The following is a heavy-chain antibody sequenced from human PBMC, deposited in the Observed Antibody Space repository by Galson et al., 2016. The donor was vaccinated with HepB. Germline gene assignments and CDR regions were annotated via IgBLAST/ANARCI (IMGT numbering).Heavy chain of an antibody. V-gene: IGHV1-18*01. CDR3: ARVMPSDY. CDR2: ISGYNGHT. CDR1: GYTFTNYG. Sequence: SVKVSCKASGYTFTNYGITWVRQAPGRGLEWMGWISGYNGHTNYAQNLQDRVTMTTDTSTSTAYMELRSLRSDDTAVYYCARVMPSDYWGQGTLVTVSS. D-gene: IGHD2-2*01. J-gene: IGHJ4*02.